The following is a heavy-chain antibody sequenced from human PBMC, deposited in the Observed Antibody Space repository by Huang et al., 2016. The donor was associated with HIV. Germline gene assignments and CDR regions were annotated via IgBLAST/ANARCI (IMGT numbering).Heavy chain of an antibody. Sequence: EVQLLESGGGLVQPGGSLRLSCAASGFTFNKYVMSWVRQAPGKGLEWVSTISIRGGSTSDADSVQGRFTISRDNSENSLYLQMNSLTDEDTAGYYCAKERTVVVEDYFDYWGQGTLVTVSS. D-gene: IGHD2-15*01. CDR2: ISIRGGST. V-gene: IGHV3-23*01. J-gene: IGHJ4*02. CDR1: GFTFNKYV. CDR3: AKERTVVVEDYFDY.